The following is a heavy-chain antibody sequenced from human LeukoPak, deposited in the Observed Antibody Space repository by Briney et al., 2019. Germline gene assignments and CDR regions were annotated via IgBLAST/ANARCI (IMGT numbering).Heavy chain of an antibody. J-gene: IGHJ6*02. CDR1: GFTFSSYW. Sequence: GGSLRLSCAASGFTFSSYWMSWVRQAPGKGLEWVANIKQDGSEKYYVDSVKGRFTISRDNAKNSLYLQVNSLRAEDTAVYYCARDAEVRYYYYYGMDVWGQGTTVTVSS. V-gene: IGHV3-7*01. D-gene: IGHD3-10*01. CDR3: ARDAEVRYYYYYGMDV. CDR2: IKQDGSEK.